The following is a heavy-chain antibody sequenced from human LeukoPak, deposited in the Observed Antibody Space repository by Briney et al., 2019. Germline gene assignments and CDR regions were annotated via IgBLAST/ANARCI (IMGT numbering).Heavy chain of an antibody. V-gene: IGHV3-30*19. CDR1: GFTFNSYG. Sequence: GGSLRLSCAASGFTFNSYGMNWVRQAPGKGPEWVAVISYDGSNKYYADSVKGRFTISRDNSKNTLYLQMNSLRAEDTAVYYCARVPRDERWLGHDYWGQETLVTVSS. CDR3: ARVPRDERWLGHDY. J-gene: IGHJ4*02. D-gene: IGHD6-19*01. CDR2: ISYDGSNK.